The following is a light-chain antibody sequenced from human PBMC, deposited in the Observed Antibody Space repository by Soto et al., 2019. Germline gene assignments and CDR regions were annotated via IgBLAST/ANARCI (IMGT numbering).Light chain of an antibody. CDR3: GSWDSSLSAYV. J-gene: IGLJ1*01. V-gene: IGLV1-51*01. CDR1: SSNIGGKS. Sequence: QSVMTQPPSVSAAPGQKVTISCSGRSSNIGGKSVSWYQQLPGTAPKLLIYDDNKRPSGIPDRFSGSKSGTSATLGITGFQTGDEADYYCGSWDSSLSAYVFGTGTKVTVL. CDR2: DDN.